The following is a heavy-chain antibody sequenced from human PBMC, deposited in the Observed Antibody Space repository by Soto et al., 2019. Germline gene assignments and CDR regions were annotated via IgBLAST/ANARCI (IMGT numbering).Heavy chain of an antibody. CDR3: ARVRDYYDSSGYYVDY. D-gene: IGHD3-22*01. CDR1: GYTFTSYA. Sequence: ASVKVSCKASGYTFTSYAMRWVRQAPGQGLEWMGWISAYNGNTNYAQKLQGRVTMTTDTSTSTAYMELRSLRSDDTAVYYCARVRDYYDSSGYYVDYWGQGTLVTVSS. CDR2: ISAYNGNT. V-gene: IGHV1-18*01. J-gene: IGHJ4*02.